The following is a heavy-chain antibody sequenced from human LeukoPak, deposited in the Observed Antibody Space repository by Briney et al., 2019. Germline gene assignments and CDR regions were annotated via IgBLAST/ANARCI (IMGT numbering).Heavy chain of an antibody. J-gene: IGHJ3*02. Sequence: QPGGSLRLSCVAFGFTFNRYWMIWVRQAPGKGLEWVANVNRDGNEKHYVDSVEGRFTISRDNAKNSLYLQMNTLRNEDTAVYYCVRDDGNRTGSTYFDAFDIWGRGTLVTVSS. CDR3: VRDDGNRTGSTYFDAFDI. CDR1: GFTFNRYW. CDR2: VNRDGNEK. V-gene: IGHV3-7*03. D-gene: IGHD3-9*01.